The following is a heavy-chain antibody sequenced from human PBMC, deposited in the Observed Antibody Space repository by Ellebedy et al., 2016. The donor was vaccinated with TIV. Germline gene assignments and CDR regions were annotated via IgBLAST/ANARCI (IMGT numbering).Heavy chain of an antibody. CDR3: AKHSSRVFLLKKQPFDI. Sequence: GGSLRLSCQGPVSTVRTSWIGSVRQLPGKGLKWLGMIHPGDSDVRYSPSFQGKVTISADKSIGTAYLQWGSLKASDTAMYFCAKHSSRVFLLKKQPFDIWGQGTLVTVSS. J-gene: IGHJ3*02. CDR1: VSTVRTSW. CDR2: IHPGDSDV. D-gene: IGHD3-16*01. V-gene: IGHV5-51*01.